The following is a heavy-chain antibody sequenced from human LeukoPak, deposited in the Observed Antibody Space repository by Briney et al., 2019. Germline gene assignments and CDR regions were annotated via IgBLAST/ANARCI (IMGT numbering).Heavy chain of an antibody. V-gene: IGHV4-34*01. D-gene: IGHD3-22*01. CDR2: INHSGST. CDR1: GGSFSGYY. J-gene: IGHJ4*02. Sequence: SETLSLTCAVYGGSFSGYYWSWIRQPPGKGLEWIGEINHSGSTNYNPSLKSRVTISVDTSKNRFSLKLSSVTAADTAVYYCARRLIPYYYDSDYYFDYWGQGTLVTVSS. CDR3: ARRLIPYYYDSDYYFDY.